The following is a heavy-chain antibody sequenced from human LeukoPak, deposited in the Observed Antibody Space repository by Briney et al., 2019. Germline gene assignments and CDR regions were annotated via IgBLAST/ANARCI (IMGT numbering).Heavy chain of an antibody. CDR2: ISSSGSTI. CDR3: ASDLSIVGATNPVY. CDR1: GFTFSDYY. J-gene: IGHJ4*02. V-gene: IGHV3-11*04. Sequence: PGGSLRLSCAASGFTFSDYYMSWIRQAPGKGLEWVSYISSSGSTIYYADSVKGRFTISRDNAKNSLYLQMNSLRAEDTAVYYCASDLSIVGATNPVYWGQGTLVTVSS. D-gene: IGHD1-26*01.